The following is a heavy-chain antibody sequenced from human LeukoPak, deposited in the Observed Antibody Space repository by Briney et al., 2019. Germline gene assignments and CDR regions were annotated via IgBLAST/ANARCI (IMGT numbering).Heavy chain of an antibody. CDR2: IYPGDSDT. D-gene: IGHD3-22*01. CDR1: GYSFTSYW. CDR3: ATERDSSGYFMGDAFDI. V-gene: IGHV5-51*01. Sequence: GESLKISCKGSGYSFTSYWIGWVRQMPGKGLEWMGIIYPGDSDTRYSPSFQGQVTTSADKSISTAYLQWSSLKASDTAMYYCATERDSSGYFMGDAFDIWGQGTMVTVSS. J-gene: IGHJ3*02.